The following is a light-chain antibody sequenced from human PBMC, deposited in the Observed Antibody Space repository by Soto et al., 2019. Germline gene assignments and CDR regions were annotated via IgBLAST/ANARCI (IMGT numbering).Light chain of an antibody. J-gene: IGKJ2*01. CDR3: QQYGSSPPYT. CDR1: QSVSNNY. Sequence: EVVLTQSPGTLSLSPGESATLSCRASQSVSNNYFAWYQQKPGQAPRHLMFGSSDRATGIPDRFSGSGSGTDFTLNISRLEPEDFAVYYCQQYGSSPPYTFGQGTQREIK. CDR2: GSS. V-gene: IGKV3-20*01.